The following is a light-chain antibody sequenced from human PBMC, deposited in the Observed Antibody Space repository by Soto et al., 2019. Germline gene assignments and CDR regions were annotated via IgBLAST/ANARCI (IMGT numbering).Light chain of an antibody. V-gene: IGKV3D-15*01. CDR3: QQYNNWPPLT. CDR2: SAS. Sequence: EIVMTQSPATLSVSPGERATLSCRASQSVSSNLAWYQQKPAHAPRLLIYSASIRATGIPARFSGSGSGTEFTLTISSLQSEDYAVYYCQQYNNWPPLTFGGGTKVEIK. CDR1: QSVSSN. J-gene: IGKJ4*01.